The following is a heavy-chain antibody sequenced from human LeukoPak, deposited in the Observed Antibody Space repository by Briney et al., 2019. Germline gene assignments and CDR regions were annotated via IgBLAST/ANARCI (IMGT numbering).Heavy chain of an antibody. D-gene: IGHD2-15*01. CDR1: GFTFSKDD. CDR3: TKEFCGSRAACAGGSYYDF. J-gene: IGHJ2*01. CDR2: IGVTGDT. V-gene: IGHV3-13*01. Sequence: GGSLRLSCAASGFTFSKDDFHWVRQAPGKGLEWVAAIGVTGDTYYAASGKGRFTISREDDANSLYLQMRSLGAGDTALYYCTKEFCGSRAACAGGSYYDFWGRGALVTVSS.